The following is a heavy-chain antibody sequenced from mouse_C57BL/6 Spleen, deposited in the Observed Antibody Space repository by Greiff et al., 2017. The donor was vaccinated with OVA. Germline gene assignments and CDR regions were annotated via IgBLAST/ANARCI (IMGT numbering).Heavy chain of an antibody. CDR3: ARGLRAGFDY. CDR2: INPSTGGT. Sequence: VQLKQSGPELVKPGASVKISCKASGYSFTGYYMNWVKQSPEKSLEWIGEINPSTGGTTYNQKFKAKATLTVDKSSSTAYMQLKSLTSEDSAVYYCARGLRAGFDYWGQGTTLTVSS. CDR1: GYSFTGYY. D-gene: IGHD3-1*01. J-gene: IGHJ2*01. V-gene: IGHV1-42*01.